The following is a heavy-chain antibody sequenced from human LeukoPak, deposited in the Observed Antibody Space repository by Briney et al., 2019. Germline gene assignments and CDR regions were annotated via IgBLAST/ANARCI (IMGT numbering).Heavy chain of an antibody. V-gene: IGHV3-21*01. CDR2: ISSSSSYI. D-gene: IGHD6-13*01. J-gene: IGHJ5*02. Sequence: PGGSLRLSCAASGFTFSSYSMNWVRQAPGKGLEWVSSISSSSSYIYYADSVKGRFTISRDNAKNSLYLQMNSLRAEDTAVYYCARDHSSSWYSHWFDPWGQGTLVTVSS. CDR1: GFTFSSYS. CDR3: ARDHSSSWYSHWFDP.